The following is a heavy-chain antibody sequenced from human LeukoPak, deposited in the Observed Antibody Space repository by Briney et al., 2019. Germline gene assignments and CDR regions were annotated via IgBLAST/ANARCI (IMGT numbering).Heavy chain of an antibody. CDR1: GGSFSGYY. CDR2: IYYSGST. V-gene: IGHV4-59*01. Sequence: SETLSLTCAVYGGSFSGYYWSWIRQPPGKGLEWIGYIYYSGSTNYNPSLKSRVTISVDTSKNQFSLKLSSVTAADTAVYYCARDPKAAAGTIPNDAFDIWGQGTMVTVSS. J-gene: IGHJ3*02. D-gene: IGHD6-13*01. CDR3: ARDPKAAAGTIPNDAFDI.